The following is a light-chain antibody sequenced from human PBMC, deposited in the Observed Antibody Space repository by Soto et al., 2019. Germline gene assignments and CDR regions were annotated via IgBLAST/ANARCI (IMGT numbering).Light chain of an antibody. CDR2: AAS. V-gene: IGKV1-39*01. Sequence: DIQMTQSPSSLSASVGDRVTITCRASQTISNYLNWYQQKPGKAPKHLIYAASSLQSGVPSRFSASGSGTHFILTISTLQPEDFATYYCQQGHNTPPWTFGQGAKVEIK. J-gene: IGKJ1*01. CDR1: QTISNY. CDR3: QQGHNTPPWT.